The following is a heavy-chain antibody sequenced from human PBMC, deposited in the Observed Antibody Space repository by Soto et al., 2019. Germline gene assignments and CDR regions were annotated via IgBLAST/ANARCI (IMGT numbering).Heavy chain of an antibody. J-gene: IGHJ6*03. CDR3: AKSSGYDYDGYYYYYMDV. V-gene: IGHV3-23*01. Sequence: GGSLRLSCAASGFTFSSYAMSWVRQAPGKGLEWVSAISGSGGSTYYADSVKGRFTISRDNSKNTLYLQMNSLRAEDTAVYYCAKSSGYDYDGYYYYYMDVWGKGTTVTVSS. CDR1: GFTFSSYA. CDR2: ISGSGGST. D-gene: IGHD5-12*01.